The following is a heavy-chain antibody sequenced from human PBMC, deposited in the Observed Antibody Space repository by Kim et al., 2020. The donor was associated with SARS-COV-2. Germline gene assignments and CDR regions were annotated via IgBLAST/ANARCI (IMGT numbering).Heavy chain of an antibody. CDR1: GGSISSGGYY. J-gene: IGHJ3*02. Sequence: SETLSLTCTVSGGSISSGGYYWSWIRQHPGKGLEWIGYIYYSGSTYYNPSLKSRVTISVDTSKNQFSLKLSSVTAADTAVYYCARELRYYDILTGSKDAFDIWGQGTMVTVSS. D-gene: IGHD3-9*01. V-gene: IGHV4-31*03. CDR2: IYYSGST. CDR3: ARELRYYDILTGSKDAFDI.